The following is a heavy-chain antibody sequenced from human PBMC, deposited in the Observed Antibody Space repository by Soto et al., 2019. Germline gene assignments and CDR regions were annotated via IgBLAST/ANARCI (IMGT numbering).Heavy chain of an antibody. D-gene: IGHD4-17*01. CDR2: IRSKANSYAT. CDR1: GFTFSGSA. V-gene: IGHV3-73*02. Sequence: EVQLVESGGGLVQPGGSLKLSCAASGFTFSGSAMHWVRQASGKGLEWVGRIRSKANSYATAYAASVKGRFTISRDDSKNTAYLQMNSLKTEDTAVYYCTRTTNGMDVWGQGTTVTVSS. CDR3: TRTTNGMDV. J-gene: IGHJ6*02.